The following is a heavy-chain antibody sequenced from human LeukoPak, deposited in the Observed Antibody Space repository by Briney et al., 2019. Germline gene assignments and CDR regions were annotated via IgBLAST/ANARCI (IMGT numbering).Heavy chain of an antibody. CDR3: AKDLVLRYFDWFFFDY. V-gene: IGHV3-20*04. Sequence: GGSLRLSCAASGFTFDDYGMNWVRQAPGKGLEWVSHINWNGGSTGYADSLKGRFTISRDNAKNSLYLEMNSLRAEDTAVYYCAKDLVLRYFDWFFFDYWGQGTLVTVSS. CDR2: INWNGGST. CDR1: GFTFDDYG. J-gene: IGHJ4*02. D-gene: IGHD3-9*01.